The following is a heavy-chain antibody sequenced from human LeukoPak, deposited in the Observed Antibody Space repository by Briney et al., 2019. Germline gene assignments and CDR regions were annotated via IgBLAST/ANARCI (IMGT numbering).Heavy chain of an antibody. CDR2: ISHSGST. CDR1: GGSFSGYY. D-gene: IGHD3-3*01. V-gene: IGHV4-34*01. Sequence: SETLSLTCAVYGGSFSGYYWSWIRQPPGKGLEWIGEISHSGSTNYNPSLKSRVTISVDTSKNQFSLKLSSVTAADTAVYYCARVYYDFWSGSPMSWFDPWGQGTLVTVSS. J-gene: IGHJ5*02. CDR3: ARVYYDFWSGSPMSWFDP.